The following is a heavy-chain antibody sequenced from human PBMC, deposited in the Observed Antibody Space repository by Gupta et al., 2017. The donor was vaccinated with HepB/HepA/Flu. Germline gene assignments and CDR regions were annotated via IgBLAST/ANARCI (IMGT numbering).Heavy chain of an antibody. D-gene: IGHD1-1*01. J-gene: IGHJ4*02. CDR2: ISSSGGTT. CDR1: GFTFSSYA. Sequence: VQLLESGGGFVQPGGSLRLSCEASGFTFSSYAMSWVRQAPGKGLEWVSGISSSGGTTYYADSVKGRFTISRDNSKNTLYLQMNSLRAEDTATYYCAKRTERREFDYWGRGTLVTVSS. CDR3: AKRTERREFDY. V-gene: IGHV3-23*01.